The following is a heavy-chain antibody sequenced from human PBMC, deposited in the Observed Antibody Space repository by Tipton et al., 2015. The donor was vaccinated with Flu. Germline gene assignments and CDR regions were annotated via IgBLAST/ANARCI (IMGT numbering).Heavy chain of an antibody. D-gene: IGHD6-19*01. CDR1: GGSISSYY. CDR2: IYYSGST. CDR3: ARMYNSGYYFDY. J-gene: IGHJ4*02. Sequence: GLVKPSETLYLTCTVSGGSISSYYWSWIRQPPGKGLEWIGYIYYSGSTNYNPSLTSRVTISVDTPKNEFSLKLSSVTAADTAIYYCARMYNSGYYFDYWGQGALVTVSS. V-gene: IGHV4-59*01.